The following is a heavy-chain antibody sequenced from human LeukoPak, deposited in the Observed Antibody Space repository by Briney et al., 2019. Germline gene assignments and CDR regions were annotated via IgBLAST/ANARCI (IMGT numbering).Heavy chain of an antibody. CDR2: IYNSGST. CDR3: ARVDSSSWYPRLGYWYFEL. V-gene: IGHV4-34*01. D-gene: IGHD6-13*01. J-gene: IGHJ2*01. CDR1: GGSSSVYY. Sequence: SETLSLTCPVDGGSSSVYYWSWIRQPPGKGLEWNGRIYNSGSTSYNPSPKSRVTRSVDTSKTQFSLKLNSVTAADAAVYYCARVDSSSWYPRLGYWYFELWGRGTLVTVSS.